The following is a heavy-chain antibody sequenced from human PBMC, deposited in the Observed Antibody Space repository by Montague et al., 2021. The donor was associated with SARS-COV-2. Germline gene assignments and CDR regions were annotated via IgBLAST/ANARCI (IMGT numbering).Heavy chain of an antibody. CDR3: ARAYCGGDCIYSYIWFDS. CDR1: GYSISSGYF. J-gene: IGHJ5*01. CDR2: IYHGGFT. V-gene: IGHV4-38-2*02. Sequence: SETLSLTCSASGYSISSGYFWGWIRQPPGKGLEWIGAIYHGGFTHYNPSLNSRLTMSLDTSKNQFSLRLSSVTAADTAIYYCARAYCGGDCIYSYIWFDSWGQGALVTVSS. D-gene: IGHD2-21*01.